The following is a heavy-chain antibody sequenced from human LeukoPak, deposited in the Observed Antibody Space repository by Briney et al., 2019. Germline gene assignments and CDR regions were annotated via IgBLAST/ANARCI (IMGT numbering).Heavy chain of an antibody. D-gene: IGHD3-10*01. CDR3: ASGITMVRGVYWAFDI. CDR2: IYHSGST. V-gene: IGHV4-30-2*01. J-gene: IGHJ3*02. CDR1: GGSISSGGYS. Sequence: SQTLSLTCAVSGGSISSGGYSWSWIRQPPGKGLEWIGYIYHSGSTYYNPSLKSRVTISVDRSKNQFSLKLSSVTAADTAVYYCASGITMVRGVYWAFDIWGQGTMVTVSS.